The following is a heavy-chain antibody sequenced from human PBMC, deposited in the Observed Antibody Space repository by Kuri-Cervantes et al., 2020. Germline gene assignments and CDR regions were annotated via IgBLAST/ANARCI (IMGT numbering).Heavy chain of an antibody. D-gene: IGHD3-10*01. CDR3: ARGLYGSGSYSYGMDV. V-gene: IGHV3-30-3*01. J-gene: IGHJ6*02. CDR1: GFTFSSYA. CDR2: ISYDGSNK. Sequence: GGSLRLSCAASGFTFSSYAMHWVRQAPGKGLGWVAVISYDGSNKYYADPVKGRFTISRDNSKNTLYLQMNSLRAEDTAVYYCARGLYGSGSYSYGMDVWGQGTTVTVSS.